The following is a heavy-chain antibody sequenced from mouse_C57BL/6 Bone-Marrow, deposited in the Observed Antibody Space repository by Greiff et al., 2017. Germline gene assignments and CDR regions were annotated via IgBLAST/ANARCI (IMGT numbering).Heavy chain of an antibody. Sequence: VQLVESGAELARPGASVKLSCKASGYTFTSYGISWVKQRTGQGLEWIGEIYPRSGNTYYNQKFKGKATLTADESSSTAYMELRSLTSEDSAVYVCARLGAHANWDQGTLVTVSA. V-gene: IGHV1-81*01. CDR1: GYTFTSYG. J-gene: IGHJ3*01. CDR2: IYPRSGNT. CDR3: ARLGAHAN.